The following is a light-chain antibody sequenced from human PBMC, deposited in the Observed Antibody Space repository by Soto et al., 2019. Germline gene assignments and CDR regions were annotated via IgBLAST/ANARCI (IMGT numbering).Light chain of an antibody. CDR3: QRYGSSPIT. Sequence: EIVLTQSPGTLSLSPGERATLSCRASQSVSSSNLAWYQQIPGQAPRLLIYGASSRATGIPDRFSGSGSGTDFTLTISRLEPEDFAVYYCQRYGSSPITFGQGTRLEIK. V-gene: IGKV3-20*01. CDR2: GAS. J-gene: IGKJ5*01. CDR1: QSVSSSN.